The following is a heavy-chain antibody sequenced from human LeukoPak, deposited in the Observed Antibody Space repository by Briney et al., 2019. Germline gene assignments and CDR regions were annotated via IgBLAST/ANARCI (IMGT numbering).Heavy chain of an antibody. Sequence: PGGSLRLSCAASGFTVSSNYMSWVRQAPGKGLEWVSVIYSGGSTYYADSVKGRFTISRDNSKNTLYLQMNSLRAEDTAVYYCARSPKYYGMDVWGRGTTVTVSS. J-gene: IGHJ6*02. CDR2: IYSGGST. CDR1: GFTVSSNY. V-gene: IGHV3-53*01. CDR3: ARSPKYYGMDV.